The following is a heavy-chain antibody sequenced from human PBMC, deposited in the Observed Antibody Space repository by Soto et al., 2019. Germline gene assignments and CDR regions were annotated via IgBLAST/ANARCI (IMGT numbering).Heavy chain of an antibody. V-gene: IGHV1-46*01. CDR2: INPNGGST. D-gene: IGHD6-25*01. Sequence: QVQLVQSGAEVKKPGASVKISCKASGYSFTSQYVHWVRQAPGQGLEWMGIINPNGGSTTYAQKFRGRVAMAGDTSPGHVYRGLGSLTSEDTAVYYCAREQGLRPGGGGTEPLDIWGQGTMVTVAS. CDR1: GYSFTSQY. CDR3: AREQGLRPGGGGTEPLDI. J-gene: IGHJ3*02.